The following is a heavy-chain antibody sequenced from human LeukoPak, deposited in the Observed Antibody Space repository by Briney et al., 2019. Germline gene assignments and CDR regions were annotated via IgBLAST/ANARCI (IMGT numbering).Heavy chain of an antibody. CDR1: GGSFSSYG. J-gene: IGHJ4*02. CDR3: ARYYSSSHPSGY. CDR2: ISAYNGNT. D-gene: IGHD6-6*01. V-gene: IGHV1-18*01. Sequence: ASVKVSCKASGGSFSSYGITWVRQAPGQGLEWMGWISAYNGNTNYAQKLQGRVTMTTDTSTSTAYMELRSLRSDDTAVYYCARYYSSSHPSGYWGQGTLVTVSS.